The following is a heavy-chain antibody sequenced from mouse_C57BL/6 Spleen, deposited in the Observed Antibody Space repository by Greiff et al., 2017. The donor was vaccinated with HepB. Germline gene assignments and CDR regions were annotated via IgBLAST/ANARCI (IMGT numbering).Heavy chain of an antibody. Sequence: VQLQQSGPELVKPGASVKISCKASGYTFTDYYMNWVKQSHGKSLEWIGDINPNNGGTSYNQKFKGKATLTVDKSSSTAYMELRSLTSEDSAVYYCARDIDRLFDYWGQGTTLTVSS. J-gene: IGHJ2*01. CDR2: INPNNGGT. CDR1: GYTFTDYY. CDR3: ARDIDRLFDY. V-gene: IGHV1-26*01.